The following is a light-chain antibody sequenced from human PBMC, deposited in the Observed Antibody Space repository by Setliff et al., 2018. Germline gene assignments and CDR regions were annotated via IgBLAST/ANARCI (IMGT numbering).Light chain of an antibody. CDR3: GSYTNTFGYV. V-gene: IGLV2-14*03. J-gene: IGLJ1*01. Sequence: QSALTQPASVSGSPGHSVIISCIGASDDIDVFDSVSWFQQHPGKVPKLIIFDVNNRPSGISDRFSGSKSGTTASLTISGLQSADEADYFCGSYTNTFGYVFGSGTKVTVL. CDR2: DVN. CDR1: SDDIDVFDS.